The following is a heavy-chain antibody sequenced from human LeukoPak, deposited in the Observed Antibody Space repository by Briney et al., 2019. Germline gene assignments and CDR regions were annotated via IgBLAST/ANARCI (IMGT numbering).Heavy chain of an antibody. J-gene: IGHJ4*02. V-gene: IGHV3-30*02. CDR2: IRYDGSNK. Sequence: GGSLRLSCAASGFTFSSYGMYWVRQAPGKGLEGVAFIRYDGSNKYYADSVKGRFTVSRDNSKNTLYLQMKSLRAEDTAVYYCARLPTMVRGQMDYWGQGTLVTVSS. CDR3: ARLPTMVRGQMDY. CDR1: GFTFSSYG. D-gene: IGHD3-10*01.